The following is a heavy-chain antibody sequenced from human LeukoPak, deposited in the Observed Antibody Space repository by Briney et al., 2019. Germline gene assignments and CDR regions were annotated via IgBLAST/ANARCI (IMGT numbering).Heavy chain of an antibody. Sequence: PGGSLRLSCAASGFTFSSYAMSWVRQAPGKGLEWVSGISGSGGSTHYADSVKGRFTISRDNPKNTLYLQMNSLRVEDTAPYYCARLCSGGTCYHLDAFDIWGQGTMVTVSS. J-gene: IGHJ3*02. D-gene: IGHD2-15*01. V-gene: IGHV3-23*01. CDR2: ISGSGGST. CDR1: GFTFSSYA. CDR3: ARLCSGGTCYHLDAFDI.